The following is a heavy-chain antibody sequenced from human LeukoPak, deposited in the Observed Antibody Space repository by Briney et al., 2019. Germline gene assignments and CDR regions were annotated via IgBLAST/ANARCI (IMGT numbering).Heavy chain of an antibody. CDR1: GFTFSSYA. CDR2: ISGSGGST. Sequence: GGSLRLSCAASGFTFSSYAMSWVRQAPGKGLEWVSAISGSGGSTNYADSVKGRFTISRDNSKNTLYLQMNSLRAEDTAVYYCAKSPYSSGYYYFDYWGQGTLVTVSS. V-gene: IGHV3-23*01. J-gene: IGHJ4*02. D-gene: IGHD6-19*01. CDR3: AKSPYSSGYYYFDY.